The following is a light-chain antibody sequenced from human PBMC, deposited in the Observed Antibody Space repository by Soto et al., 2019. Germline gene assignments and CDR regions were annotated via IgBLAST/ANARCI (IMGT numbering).Light chain of an antibody. J-gene: IGKJ1*01. CDR3: QQRSNWPVT. V-gene: IGKV3-11*01. CDR1: QSVSSN. CDR2: DAS. Sequence: EIVLTQSPGTLSLSPGERATLSCRASQSVSSNLAWYQQRPGQAPRLLIYDASTRATGISARFSGSGSGTDFTLTISSLEPEDFAVYYCQQRSNWPVTFGQGTRVEVK.